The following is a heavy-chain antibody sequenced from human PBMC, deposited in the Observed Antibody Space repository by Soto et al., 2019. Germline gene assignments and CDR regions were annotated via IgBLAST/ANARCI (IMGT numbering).Heavy chain of an antibody. Sequence: PGESLKISCKGSGYSFTSYWIGWVRQMPGKGLEWMGIIYPGDSDTRYSPSFQGQVTISADKSISTAYLQWSSLKASDTAMYYCARNVLRYFDWSTTYYYYYGMDVWGQGTTVTVSS. D-gene: IGHD3-9*01. CDR3: ARNVLRYFDWSTTYYYYYGMDV. CDR2: IYPGDSDT. CDR1: GYSFTSYW. J-gene: IGHJ6*02. V-gene: IGHV5-51*01.